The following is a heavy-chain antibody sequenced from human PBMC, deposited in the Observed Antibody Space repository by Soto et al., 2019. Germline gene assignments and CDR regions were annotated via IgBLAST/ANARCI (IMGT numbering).Heavy chain of an antibody. V-gene: IGHV4-31*03. CDR3: ASDGKNYGGTEVQAS. J-gene: IGHJ5*02. CDR2: IYYSGST. Sequence: PSETLSLSCTVSGGSISSGGYYWSWIRQHPGKGLEWIGYIYYSGSTYYNPSLKSRVTISLDTSKNQFSLKLSSVTAAVMVVYFCASDGKNYGGTEVQASWGQGTLVTVSS. CDR1: GGSISSGGYY. D-gene: IGHD4-17*01.